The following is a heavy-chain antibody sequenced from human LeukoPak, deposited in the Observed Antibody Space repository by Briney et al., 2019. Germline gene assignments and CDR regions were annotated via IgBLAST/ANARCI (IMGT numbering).Heavy chain of an antibody. V-gene: IGHV4-39*07. CDR1: GGSISSSSYY. CDR3: ARDRYYYDSSGYSLDY. Sequence: SETLSLTCTVSGGSISSSSYYWGWIRQPPGKGLEWIGSIYYSGSTNYNPSLKSRVTMSVDTSKNQFSLKLSSVTAADTAVYYCARDRYYYDSSGYSLDYWGQGTLVTVSS. CDR2: IYYSGST. D-gene: IGHD3-22*01. J-gene: IGHJ4*02.